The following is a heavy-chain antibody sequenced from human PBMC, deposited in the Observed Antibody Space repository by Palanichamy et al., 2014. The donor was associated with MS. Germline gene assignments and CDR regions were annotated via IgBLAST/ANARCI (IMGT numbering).Heavy chain of an antibody. J-gene: IGHJ6*02. CDR3: AKEGDSSGRGYYYYGMDV. CDR1: GFTFSSYA. Sequence: EVQLLESGGGLVQPGGSLRLSCAAFGFTFSSYAMSWVRQAPGKGLEWVSAISGSGGSTYYADSVKGRFTISRDNSKNTLYLQMSSLRAEDTAVYYCAKEGDSSGRGYYYYGMDVWGQGTTVTVSS. CDR2: ISGSGGST. D-gene: IGHD6-19*01. V-gene: IGHV3-23*01.